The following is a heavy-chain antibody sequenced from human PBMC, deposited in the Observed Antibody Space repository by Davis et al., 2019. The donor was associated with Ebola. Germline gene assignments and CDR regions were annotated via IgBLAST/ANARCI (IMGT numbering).Heavy chain of an antibody. CDR2: ISHDGSNR. CDR3: ARVITMIVVA. D-gene: IGHD3-22*01. CDR1: DFTFRDYS. V-gene: IGHV3-30*07. J-gene: IGHJ5*02. Sequence: GESLKISCETSDFTFRDYSMNWVRQTPGKGLEWVAIISHDGSNRFYADSVKGRFTISRDNSKNTLYLQMNSLRAEDTAVYYCARVITMIVVAWGQGTLVTVSS.